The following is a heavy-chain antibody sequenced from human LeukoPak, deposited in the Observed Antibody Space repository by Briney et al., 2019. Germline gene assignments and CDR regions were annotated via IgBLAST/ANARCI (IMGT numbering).Heavy chain of an antibody. CDR2: INPNSGGT. J-gene: IGHJ3*02. D-gene: IGHD2-21*02. V-gene: IGHV1-2*02. CDR3: ARGGDCYSSENDAFDI. Sequence: GASVKVSCKASGYTFTGYYMHWVRQAPGQGLEWMGWINPNSGGTNYAQKFQGRGTMTRYTSISTAYMELSRLRSYDTAVYYCARGGDCYSSENDAFDIWGQGTMVTVSS. CDR1: GYTFTGYY.